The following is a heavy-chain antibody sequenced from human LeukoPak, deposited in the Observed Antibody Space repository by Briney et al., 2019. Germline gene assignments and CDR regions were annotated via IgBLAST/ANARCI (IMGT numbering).Heavy chain of an antibody. CDR1: GGSISSSSYY. CDR2: IYYSGST. D-gene: IGHD6-19*01. V-gene: IGHV4-39*01. CDR3: ASRYSGGWSFDY. J-gene: IGHJ4*02. Sequence: PSETLSLTCTVSGGSISSSSYYWGWIRQPPGKGLEWIGSIYYSGSTYYNPSLKSRVTISVDTSKNQFSLKLSSVTAADTAVYYCASRYSGGWSFDYWGQGTLVTVAS.